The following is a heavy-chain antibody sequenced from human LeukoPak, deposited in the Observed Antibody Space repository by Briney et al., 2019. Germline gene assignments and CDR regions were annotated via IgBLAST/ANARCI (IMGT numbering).Heavy chain of an antibody. D-gene: IGHD3-10*01. V-gene: IGHV3-23*01. CDR2: VSGSGGST. CDR3: AKDLWDSGSQAYFDY. Sequence: GGSLRLSCAASGITFSSYAMSWVRQAPGKGLEWVSGVSGSGGSTYYADSVKGGFTISRDNSKNTLYLQMNSLRAEDTAVYYCAKDLWDSGSQAYFDYWGQGTLVTVSS. CDR1: GITFSSYA. J-gene: IGHJ4*02.